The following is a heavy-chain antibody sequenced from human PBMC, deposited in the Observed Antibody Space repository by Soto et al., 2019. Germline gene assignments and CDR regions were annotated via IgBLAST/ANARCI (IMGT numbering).Heavy chain of an antibody. J-gene: IGHJ6*04. CDR2: IHSDGST. D-gene: IGHD2-15*01. CDR3: ERDDVHCSGGSCSGVPMVV. Sequence: EVQLVESGGGLVQPGGSLRLSCAASGFTVSSNYMSWVRHAAGKGLEWVSVIHSDGSTYYADSVKGRFTISRDNSKNTLCLQMNILRAEDTAVYYCERDDVHCSGGSCSGVPMVVGGKGTTVTVST. V-gene: IGHV3-66*01. CDR1: GFTVSSNY.